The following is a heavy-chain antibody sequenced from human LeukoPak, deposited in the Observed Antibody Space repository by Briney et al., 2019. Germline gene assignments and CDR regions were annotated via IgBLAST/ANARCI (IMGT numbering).Heavy chain of an antibody. CDR1: GFTFSSYS. D-gene: IGHD6-13*01. J-gene: IGHJ5*02. CDR2: ISSSSSYI. V-gene: IGHV3-21*04. Sequence: GGSLRLSCAASGFTFSSYSMNWVRQAPGKGLEWVSSISSSSSYIYYADSVKGRFTISRDNAKNSLYLQMNSLRAEDTALYHCARDTLRGIAGWFDPWGQGTLVTVSS. CDR3: ARDTLRGIAGWFDP.